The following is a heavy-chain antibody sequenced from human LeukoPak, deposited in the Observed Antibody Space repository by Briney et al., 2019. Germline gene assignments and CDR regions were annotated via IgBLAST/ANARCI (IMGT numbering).Heavy chain of an antibody. J-gene: IGHJ4*02. CDR2: ISHSGTT. CDR1: GGSIDITND. CDR3: TRESGPLCPFAF. D-gene: IGHD1-26*01. Sequence: SETLSLTCDVSGGSIDITNDWSWVRPAPGKGLEWICEISHSGTTNYNPSLRGRVAMSLDRDNNQFSLSLRSVTAADTAVYYCTRESGPLCPFAFWGWGVRVIVS. V-gene: IGHV4-4*02.